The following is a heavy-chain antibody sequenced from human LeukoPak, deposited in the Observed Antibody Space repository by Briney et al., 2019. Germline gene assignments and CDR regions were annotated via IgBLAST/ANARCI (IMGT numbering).Heavy chain of an antibody. D-gene: IGHD5-12*01. CDR3: ARAPTWVSSGYEGYFDY. CDR1: GGSISSGDYY. J-gene: IGHJ4*02. V-gene: IGHV4-30-4*01. Sequence: PSQTLSLTCTVSGGSISSGDYYWSWIRQPPGKGLEWIGYIYCSGSTYYNPSLKSRVTISVDTSKNQFPLKLSSVTAADTAVYYCARAPTWVSSGYEGYFDYWGQGTLVTVSS. CDR2: IYCSGST.